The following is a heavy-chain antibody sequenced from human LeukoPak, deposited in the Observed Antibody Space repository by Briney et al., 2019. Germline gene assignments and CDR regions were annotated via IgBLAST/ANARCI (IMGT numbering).Heavy chain of an antibody. CDR3: ASAKNYYYYMDV. V-gene: IGHV3-53*01. J-gene: IGHJ6*03. CDR2: IYTGGST. CDR1: GFTVSSNY. Sequence: GGSLRLSCAPSGFTVSSNYMSWVRQAPGKGLEWVSVIYTGGSTYYADSVKGRLTISRDNYKNSLYLQMNSLRAEDTAVYYCASAKNYYYYMDVWGKGTTVTVSS.